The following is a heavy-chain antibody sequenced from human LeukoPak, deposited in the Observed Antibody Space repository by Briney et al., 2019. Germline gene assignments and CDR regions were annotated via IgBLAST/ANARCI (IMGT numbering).Heavy chain of an antibody. J-gene: IGHJ4*02. V-gene: IGHV1-46*01. CDR1: GYTFTSYY. CDR3: AREGPAVAGDYYFDY. D-gene: IGHD6-19*01. CDR2: INPSGGST. Sequence: ASVKVSCKASGYTFTSYYMHWVRQAPGQGLEWMGIINPSGGSTSYAQKFQGRVTMTEDTSIDTAYMELSSLRSEDTAVYYCAREGPAVAGDYYFDYWGQGTLVTVSS.